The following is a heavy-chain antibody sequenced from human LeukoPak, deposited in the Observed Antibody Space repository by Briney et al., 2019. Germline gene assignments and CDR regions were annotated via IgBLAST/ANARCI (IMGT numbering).Heavy chain of an antibody. J-gene: IGHJ2*01. CDR1: GGSISSYY. V-gene: IGHV4-59*01. Sequence: SETLSLTCTVSGGSISSYYWSWIRQPPGKGLEWIGYIYYSGSTNYNPSLKSRVTISVDTSKNQFSLKLSSVTAADTAVYYCARYEQQLRWYFDLWGRGTLVTVSS. D-gene: IGHD6-13*01. CDR3: ARYEQQLRWYFDL. CDR2: IYYSGST.